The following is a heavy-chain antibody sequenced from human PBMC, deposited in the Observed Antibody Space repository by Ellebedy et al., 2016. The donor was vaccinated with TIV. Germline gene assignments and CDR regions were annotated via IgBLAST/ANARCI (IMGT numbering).Heavy chain of an antibody. CDR1: GYTFNNYG. J-gene: IGHJ3*02. Sequence: ASVKVSXXASGYTFNNYGIIWVRQAPGQGLEWMGWTSSYTGHTKYAQRLQGRVTMTTDPSTSTAYMELRSLRSDDTATYFCARDGVDAFDIWGQGTLVTVS. V-gene: IGHV1-18*04. CDR2: TSSYTGHT. D-gene: IGHD3-3*01. CDR3: ARDGVDAFDI.